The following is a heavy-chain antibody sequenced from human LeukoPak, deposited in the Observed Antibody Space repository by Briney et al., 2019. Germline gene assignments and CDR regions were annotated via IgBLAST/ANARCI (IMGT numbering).Heavy chain of an antibody. CDR1: GYRFTSYW. J-gene: IGHJ4*02. CDR3: ARHGARGALYCSSTSCRYKGFYFDY. D-gene: IGHD2-2*01. Sequence: PGESLKISCKGSGYRFTSYWISWVRQMPGKGLEWMGIIYPGDSDTRYSPSFQGQVTISADKSISTAYLQWSSLKASDTAMYYCARHGARGALYCSSTSCRYKGFYFDYWGQGTLVTVSS. V-gene: IGHV5-51*01. CDR2: IYPGDSDT.